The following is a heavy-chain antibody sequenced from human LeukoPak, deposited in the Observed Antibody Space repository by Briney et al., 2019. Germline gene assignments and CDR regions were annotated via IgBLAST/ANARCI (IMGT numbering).Heavy chain of an antibody. J-gene: IGHJ4*02. Sequence: SVKVSCKASGGTFSSYAISWARQAPGQGLEWMGGIIPIFGTANYAQKFQGRVTITADKSTSTAYMELSSLRSEDTAVYYCARSYGSGSYPPYYFDYWGQGTLVTVSS. V-gene: IGHV1-69*06. CDR2: IIPIFGTA. D-gene: IGHD3-10*01. CDR3: ARSYGSGSYPPYYFDY. CDR1: GGTFSSYA.